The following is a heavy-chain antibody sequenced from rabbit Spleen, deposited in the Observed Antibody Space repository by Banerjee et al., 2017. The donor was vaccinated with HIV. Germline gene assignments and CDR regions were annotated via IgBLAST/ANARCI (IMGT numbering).Heavy chain of an antibody. D-gene: IGHD8-1*01. V-gene: IGHV1S45*01. CDR2: IESGSSGFT. J-gene: IGHJ6*01. CDR1: GFSFDSGYV. CDR3: ARDTGSSFSSYGMDL. Sequence: QEQLVESGGGLVQPEGSLTLTCTASGFSFDSGYVMCWVRQAPGKGLEWIACIESGSSGFTYFASWAKGRFTCSKTSSTTVTLQMTSLTAADTATYFCARDTGSSFSSYGMDLWGPGTLVTVS.